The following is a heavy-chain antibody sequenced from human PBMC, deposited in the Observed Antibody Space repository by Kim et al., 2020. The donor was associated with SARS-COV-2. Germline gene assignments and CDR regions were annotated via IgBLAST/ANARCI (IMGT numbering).Heavy chain of an antibody. J-gene: IGHJ4*02. CDR2: INHSGST. V-gene: IGHV4-34*01. CDR1: GGSFSGYY. CDR3: ANGGYSYGHTFDY. D-gene: IGHD5-18*01. Sequence: SETLSLTCAVYGGSFSGYYWSWIRQPPGKGLEWIGEINHSGSTNYNPSLKSRVTISVDTSKNQFSLKLSSVTAADTAVYYCANGGYSYGHTFDYWGQGTLVTVSS.